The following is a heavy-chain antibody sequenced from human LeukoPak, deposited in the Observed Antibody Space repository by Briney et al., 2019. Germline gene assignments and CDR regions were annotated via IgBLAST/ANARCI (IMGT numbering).Heavy chain of an antibody. D-gene: IGHD4-17*01. Sequence: SETLSLTCTVSGGSISSGGYYWSWIRQHPGKGLEWIGYIYYSGSTYYNPSLKSRVTISVDTSKNQFSLKLSSVTAADTAVYYCASYSTTVTTYGMDVWGQGTTVTASS. CDR1: GGSISSGGYY. J-gene: IGHJ6*02. V-gene: IGHV4-31*03. CDR3: ASYSTTVTTYGMDV. CDR2: IYYSGST.